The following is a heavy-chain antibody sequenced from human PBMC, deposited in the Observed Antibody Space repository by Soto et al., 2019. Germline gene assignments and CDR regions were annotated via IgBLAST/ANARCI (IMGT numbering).Heavy chain of an antibody. J-gene: IGHJ5*02. D-gene: IGHD2-15*01. V-gene: IGHV1-69*02. CDR3: ARGEDIVVVVGPNWFDP. Sequence: SVKVSCKASGGTVSSYTISWVRQAPGQGLEWMGRIIPILGIANYAQKFQGRVTITADKSTSTAYMELSSLRSEDTAVYYCARGEDIVVVVGPNWFDPWGQGTLVTVS. CDR2: IIPILGIA. CDR1: GGTVSSYT.